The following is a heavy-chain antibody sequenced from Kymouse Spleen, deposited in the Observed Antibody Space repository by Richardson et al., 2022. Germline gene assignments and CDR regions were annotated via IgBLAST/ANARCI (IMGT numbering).Heavy chain of an antibody. D-gene: IGHD6-19*01. V-gene: IGHV3-30*18. CDR3: AKVRSSGWFDY. CDR2: ISYDGSNK. CDR1: GFTFSSYG. J-gene: IGHJ4*02. Sequence: QVQLVESGGGVVQPGRSLRLSCAASGFTFSSYGMHWVRQAPGKGLEWVAVISYDGSNKYYADSVKGRFTISRDNSKNTLYLQMNSLRAEDTAVYYCAKVRSSGWFDYWGQGTLVTVSS.